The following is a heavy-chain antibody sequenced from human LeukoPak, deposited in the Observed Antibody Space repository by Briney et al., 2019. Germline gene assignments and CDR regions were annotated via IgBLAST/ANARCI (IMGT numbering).Heavy chain of an antibody. D-gene: IGHD1-26*01. CDR3: ARGGIEVPAFDI. CDR1: GYTFTCNF. J-gene: IGHJ3*02. Sequence: GASVKVSCKASGYTFTCNFIHWVRQAPGQGLEWVGLINPKSGDTTYAQRFQGRLTLTRDTSIRTAFMELGSLGSDDTAVYYCARGGIEVPAFDIWGRGTMVTVSS. CDR2: INPKSGDT. V-gene: IGHV1-2*02.